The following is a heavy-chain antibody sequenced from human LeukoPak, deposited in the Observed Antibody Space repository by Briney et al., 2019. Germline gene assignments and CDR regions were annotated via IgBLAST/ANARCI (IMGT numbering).Heavy chain of an antibody. CDR2: ISYDGSNK. V-gene: IGHV3-30-3*01. D-gene: IGHD3-3*01. J-gene: IGHJ3*01. CDR1: GFTFSSYA. Sequence: PGGSLRLSCAASGFTFSSYAMHWVRQAPGKGLEWVAVISYDGSNKYYADSVKGRFTISRDNSKNTLYLQMNSLRAEDTAVYYCASTPTNHIRFSVWGQGTMVTVSS. CDR3: ASTPTNHIRFSV.